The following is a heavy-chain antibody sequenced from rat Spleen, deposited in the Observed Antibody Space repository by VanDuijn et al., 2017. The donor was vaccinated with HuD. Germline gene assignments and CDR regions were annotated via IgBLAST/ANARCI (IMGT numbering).Heavy chain of an antibody. D-gene: IGHD4-6*01. J-gene: IGHJ2*01. CDR3: ARHWGY. Sequence: VPLVESGRGIVQPGRSLKLSCAALGITFSNYDMAWVRQAPTKGLEWIASISTGSSNTYYRDSMKGRFTVSRDNAKSTLYLQLDSLRSEDTATYYCARHWGYWGQGVMVTVSS. V-gene: IGHV5-25*01. CDR1: GITFSNYD. CDR2: ISTGSSNT.